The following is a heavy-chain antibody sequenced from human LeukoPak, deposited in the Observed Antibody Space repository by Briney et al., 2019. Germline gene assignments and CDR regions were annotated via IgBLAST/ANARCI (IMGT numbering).Heavy chain of an antibody. V-gene: IGHV1-2*06. CDR1: GYTFSGYS. Sequence: ASVKVSCKASGYTFSGYSMHWARQAPGQGLEWMGRTNPNSGVTYYAQKFQGRVTMTSDTSITTAYMELSSLTSDDTATYYCARDASNWSAFDSWGQGTLVIVSS. J-gene: IGHJ5*01. CDR3: ARDASNWSAFDS. CDR2: TNPNSGVT. D-gene: IGHD1-20*01.